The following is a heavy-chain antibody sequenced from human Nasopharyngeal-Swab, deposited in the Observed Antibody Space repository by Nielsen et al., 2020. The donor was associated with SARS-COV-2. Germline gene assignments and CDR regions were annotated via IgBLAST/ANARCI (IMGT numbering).Heavy chain of an antibody. J-gene: IGHJ4*02. CDR2: IGDKDHNYAT. CDR3: TTDFYFDY. V-gene: IGHV3-73*01. Sequence: GASLTISCAASGFIFCASAIHWVRQASGKGLEWVGRIGDKDHNYATTYGASVQGRFTISRDDSKNTAFLQMDSLKTEDTALYYCTTDFYFDYWGQGTLVTVSS. CDR1: GFIFCASA.